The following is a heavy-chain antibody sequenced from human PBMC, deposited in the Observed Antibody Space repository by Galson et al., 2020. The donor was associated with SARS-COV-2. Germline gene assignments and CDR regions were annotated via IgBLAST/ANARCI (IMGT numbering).Heavy chain of an antibody. D-gene: IGHD1-20*01. V-gene: IGHV3-9*01. CDR3: AKDIGISKYYFDY. CDR2: ISWNSGSM. CDR1: RFTFDDYA. Sequence: GGSLRLSCAASRFTFDDYAMHWVRQAPGKGLEWVSGISWNSGSMGYADSVKGRFTISRDNAKNSLYLQMNSLRADDTALYYCAKDIGISKYYFDYWGQGTLVTVSS. J-gene: IGHJ4*02.